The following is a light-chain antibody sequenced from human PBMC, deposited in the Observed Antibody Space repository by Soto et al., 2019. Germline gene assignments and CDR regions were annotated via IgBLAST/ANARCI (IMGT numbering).Light chain of an antibody. J-gene: IGLJ2*01. CDR2: EVS. V-gene: IGLV2-8*01. CDR1: SSDVGGYNY. CDR3: SSYAGSNHVV. Sequence: QSVLTQPPSASGSPGQSVTISCTGTSSDVGGYNYVFWYQHHPGKAPKLMIYEVSQRPSGVPDRFSGSKSGNTASLTVSGLQAEDEADYYCSSYAGSNHVVFGGGTKLT.